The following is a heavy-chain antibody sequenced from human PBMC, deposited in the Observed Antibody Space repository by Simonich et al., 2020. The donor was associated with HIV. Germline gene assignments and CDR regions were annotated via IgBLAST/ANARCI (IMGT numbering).Heavy chain of an antibody. Sequence: QVQLQQWGAGLLKPSETLSLTCAVYGGSFSGYYWSWIPQPPGKGLEWIGEINHSGSTNYNPSPKSRVTISVDTSKNQFSLKLSSVTAADTAVYYCARRHPTTVTTPYFDYWGQGTLVTVSS. D-gene: IGHD4-17*01. CDR2: INHSGST. CDR3: ARRHPTTVTTPYFDY. V-gene: IGHV4-34*01. J-gene: IGHJ4*02. CDR1: GGSFSGYY.